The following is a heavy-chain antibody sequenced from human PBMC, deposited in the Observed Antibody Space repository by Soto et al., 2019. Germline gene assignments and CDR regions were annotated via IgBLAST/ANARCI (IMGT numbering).Heavy chain of an antibody. CDR2: INPGGGST. CDR1: GYTFSSYY. V-gene: IGHV1-46*03. Sequence: ASVKVSCKASGYTFSSYYMHWVRQAPGQGLEWMGVINPGGGSTNYAQKLQGRVTMTRDTSTTTVYMELSSLTSEDTAVYYCARASVSGRRFDYWGQGTLVTVSS. J-gene: IGHJ4*02. CDR3: ARASVSGRRFDY. D-gene: IGHD6-19*01.